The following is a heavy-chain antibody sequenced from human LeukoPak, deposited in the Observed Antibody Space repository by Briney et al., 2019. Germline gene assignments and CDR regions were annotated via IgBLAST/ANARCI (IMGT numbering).Heavy chain of an antibody. Sequence: ASVKVSCKVSGYTLTKLSIHWVRQAPGKGLEWMGGFDPEDGDAIYAQSFQGRVTMTEDTSTDTPYMELRSLRSEDTAVYYCTTRHSGSWFGAFDIWGQGTTVTVSS. CDR1: GYTLTKLS. J-gene: IGHJ3*02. CDR3: TTRHSGSWFGAFDI. V-gene: IGHV1-24*01. D-gene: IGHD1-26*01. CDR2: FDPEDGDA.